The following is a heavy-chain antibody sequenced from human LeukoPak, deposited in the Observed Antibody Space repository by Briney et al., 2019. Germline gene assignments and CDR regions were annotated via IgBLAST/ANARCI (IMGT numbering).Heavy chain of an antibody. CDR3: AITADYGDYGDAFDI. D-gene: IGHD4-17*01. CDR2: INPNSGGT. Sequence: ASVKVSCKASGYTVTGYYMHWVRQAPGQGLEWMGRINPNSGGTNYAQKFQGRVTMTRDTSISTAYMELSRLRSDDTAVYYCAITADYGDYGDAFDIWGQGTMVTVSS. J-gene: IGHJ3*02. CDR1: GYTVTGYY. V-gene: IGHV1-2*06.